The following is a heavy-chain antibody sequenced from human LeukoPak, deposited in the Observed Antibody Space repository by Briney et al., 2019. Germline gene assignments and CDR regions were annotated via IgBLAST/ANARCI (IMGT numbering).Heavy chain of an antibody. D-gene: IGHD6-13*01. CDR3: ARERRSIAAAGTPDY. CDR2: INSDGSST. V-gene: IGHV3-74*01. CDR1: GFTFSSYW. Sequence: GGSLRLSCAASGFTFSSYWMHWVRQAPGKGLVWVSRINSDGSSTSYADSVKGRFTISRDNAKNTLYLQMNSLRAEDTAVYYCARERRSIAAAGTPDYWGQGTLVTVSS. J-gene: IGHJ4*02.